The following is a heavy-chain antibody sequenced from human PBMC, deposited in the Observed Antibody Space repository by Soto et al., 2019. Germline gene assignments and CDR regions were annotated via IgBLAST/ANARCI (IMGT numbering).Heavy chain of an antibody. CDR3: ARDKGQWLVHGGFDI. Sequence: SETLSLTCTVSGGSMSSYYWSWIRQPPGKGLEWIGYIYYSGSTNYNPSLKSRVTISVDTSKNQFSLKLSSVTAADTALYYCARDKGQWLVHGGFDIWGQGTMVTVSS. CDR2: IYYSGST. V-gene: IGHV4-59*01. D-gene: IGHD6-19*01. CDR1: GGSMSSYY. J-gene: IGHJ3*02.